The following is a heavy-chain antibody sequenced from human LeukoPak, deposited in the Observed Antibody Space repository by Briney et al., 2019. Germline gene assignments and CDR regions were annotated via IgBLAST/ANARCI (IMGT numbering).Heavy chain of an antibody. CDR1: GFTFSSSA. Sequence: PGGSLRLSCGASGFTFSSSAMHWVRQGPGKGLEWVAYIAHHGNNKYYAASVKGRFTISRDNSKGSLYLQMNSLRADDTAVYYCAKDGSWSCTDWGQGTLVRVSS. CDR3: AKDGSWSCTD. D-gene: IGHD2-8*02. CDR2: IAHHGNNK. V-gene: IGHV3-30*02. J-gene: IGHJ4*02.